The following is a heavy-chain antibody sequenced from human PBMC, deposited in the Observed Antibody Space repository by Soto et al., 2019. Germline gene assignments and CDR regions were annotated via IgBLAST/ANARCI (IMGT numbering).Heavy chain of an antibody. CDR1: GFTFDDYT. Sequence: GGSLRLSCAASGFTFDDYTMHWVRQAPGKGLGWVSRISWDGGSTYYADSVKGRCTIPRDNSKNYLYLQMNSLRTEDTALYYCVKERGTAMVMGYCGMDVWGQGSTVTV. D-gene: IGHD5-18*01. CDR2: ISWDGGST. CDR3: VKERGTAMVMGYCGMDV. J-gene: IGHJ6*02. V-gene: IGHV3-43*01.